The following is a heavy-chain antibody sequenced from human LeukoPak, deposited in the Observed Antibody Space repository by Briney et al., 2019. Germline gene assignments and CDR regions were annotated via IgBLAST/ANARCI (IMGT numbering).Heavy chain of an antibody. Sequence: ASVRVSCKASGFTFTSSAVQWVRQARGQRLEWIGWIVVGSGNTNYAQRFQERVTITRDMSTSTAYMELSSLRSEDTAVYYCAADPSSSYFDYWGQGTLVTVSS. D-gene: IGHD3-10*01. CDR2: IVVGSGNT. V-gene: IGHV1-58*01. J-gene: IGHJ4*02. CDR3: AADPSSSYFDY. CDR1: GFTFTSSA.